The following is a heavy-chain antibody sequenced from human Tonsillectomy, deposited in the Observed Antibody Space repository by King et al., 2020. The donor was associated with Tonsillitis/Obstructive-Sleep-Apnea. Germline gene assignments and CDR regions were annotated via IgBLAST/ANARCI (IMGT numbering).Heavy chain of an antibody. CDR3: ARLPSYSREGDYFDY. V-gene: IGHV5-51*01. CDR1: GYSFTSYW. CDR2: IYPGDSDT. D-gene: IGHD6-13*01. Sequence: VQLVQSGAEVKKPGESLKISCKGSGYSFTSYWIGWVRQMPGKGLEWMGIIYPGDSDTRYSPSFQGQVTISADKSISTAYLQWSSLKASDTAMYYCARLPSYSREGDYFDYWGQGTLVTVSS. J-gene: IGHJ4*02.